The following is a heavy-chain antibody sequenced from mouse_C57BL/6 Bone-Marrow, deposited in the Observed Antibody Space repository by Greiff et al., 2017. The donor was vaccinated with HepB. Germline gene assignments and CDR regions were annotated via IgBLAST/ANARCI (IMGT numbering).Heavy chain of an antibody. J-gene: IGHJ3*01. CDR1: GFNIKDDY. D-gene: IGHD3-2*02. Sequence: VQLQQSGAELVRPGASVKLSCTASGFNIKDDYMHWVKQRPEQGLEWIGWIDPENGDIEYASKFQGKATITADTSSNTAYLQLSSLTSEDTAVYYCTTSAQATAWFAYWGQGTLVTVSA. CDR3: TTSAQATAWFAY. V-gene: IGHV14-4*01. CDR2: IDPENGDI.